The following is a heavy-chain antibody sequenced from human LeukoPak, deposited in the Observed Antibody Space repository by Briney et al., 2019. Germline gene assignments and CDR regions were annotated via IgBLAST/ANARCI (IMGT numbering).Heavy chain of an antibody. CDR3: ARDLYDSGAYSSPIDY. D-gene: IGHD3-22*01. Sequence: RGSLRLSCAAYGFTLSSHSMNWVRQAPGKGLEWVSSISSSSSYIHSADSVEGRFTISRDNAKNSLYLQMNSLRAEDTAVYYCARDLYDSGAYSSPIDYWGQGTLVTVSS. CDR2: ISSSSSYI. CDR1: GFTLSSHS. J-gene: IGHJ4*02. V-gene: IGHV3-21*01.